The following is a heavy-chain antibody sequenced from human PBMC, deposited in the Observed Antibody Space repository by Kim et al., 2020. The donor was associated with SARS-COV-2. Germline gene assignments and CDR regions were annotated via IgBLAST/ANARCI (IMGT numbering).Heavy chain of an antibody. CDR3: AKGEYYYDSSGYEL. V-gene: IGHV3-23*01. Sequence: YAASVQGRLTVARDNSKRTLYLQMNRLRAEDAAVYYCAKGEYYYDSSGYELWGQGTLVTVSS. J-gene: IGHJ4*02. D-gene: IGHD3-22*01.